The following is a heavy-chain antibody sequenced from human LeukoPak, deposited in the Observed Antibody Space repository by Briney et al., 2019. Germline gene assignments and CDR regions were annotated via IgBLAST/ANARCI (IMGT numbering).Heavy chain of an antibody. CDR2: ISWNSGNI. CDR1: GFAFKDYA. D-gene: IGHD3-3*01. CDR3: AKELGGLEDF. V-gene: IGHV3-9*01. J-gene: IGHJ4*02. Sequence: GGSLRLSCAASGFAFKDYAVHWVRQAPGKGLEWVSGISWNSGNIGYADSVKGRFIISRDNAKDSLYLQMNSLRPEDTALYYCAKELGGLEDFWGQGTLVTVSS.